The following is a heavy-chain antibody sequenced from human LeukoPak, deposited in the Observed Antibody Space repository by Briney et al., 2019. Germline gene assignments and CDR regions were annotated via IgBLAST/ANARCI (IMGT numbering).Heavy chain of an antibody. D-gene: IGHD3-3*01. J-gene: IGHJ5*02. V-gene: IGHV4-34*01. CDR3: ARAVRHYDFSSGYPPERWFDP. CDR2: INHSGST. Sequence: SETLSLTCAVYGGPFSGYYWSWIRQPPGKGLGGIGEINHSGSTNYNPSLKSGVTISVDTSKNQYSLKLSSVTVANTAVYYCARAVRHYDFSSGYPPERWFDPWGQGTLVTVSS. CDR1: GGPFSGYY.